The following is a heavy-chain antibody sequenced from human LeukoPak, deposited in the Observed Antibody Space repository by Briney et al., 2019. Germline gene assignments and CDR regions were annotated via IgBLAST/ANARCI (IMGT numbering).Heavy chain of an antibody. D-gene: IGHD3-10*01. V-gene: IGHV4-34*01. Sequence: SETLSLTCAVYGGSFSGYYWSWIRQPPGKGLEWIGEINHSGSTNYNPSLKSRVTISVDTSKNQFSLKLSSVTAADTAVYYCASSRRGGSSRGNYFDYWGQGTLVTVSS. CDR2: INHSGST. CDR3: ASSRRGGSSRGNYFDY. CDR1: GGSFSGYY. J-gene: IGHJ4*02.